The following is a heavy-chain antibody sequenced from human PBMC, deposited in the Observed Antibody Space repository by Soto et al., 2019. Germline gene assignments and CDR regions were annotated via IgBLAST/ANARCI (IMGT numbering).Heavy chain of an antibody. CDR3: AKKGLGSLKTFCSNSDCHYAFDL. Sequence: EVQLLESGGGLVQPGGSLRLSCAASGFTFINYAMIWVRQAPGKGLEWVSTISGGGDGTYYADSVKGHFTISRDNSKNTXXLQMXXLXXXXXXIYXCAKKGLGSLKTFCSNSDCHYAFDLWGQGTVVTVSS. D-gene: IGHD2-8*01. CDR1: GFTFINYA. CDR2: ISGGGDGT. V-gene: IGHV3-23*01. J-gene: IGHJ3*01.